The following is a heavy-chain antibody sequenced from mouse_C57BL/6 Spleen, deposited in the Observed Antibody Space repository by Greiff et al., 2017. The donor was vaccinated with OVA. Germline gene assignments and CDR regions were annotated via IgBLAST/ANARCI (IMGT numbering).Heavy chain of an antibody. Sequence: QVQLKQSGPELVKPGASVKISCKASGYAFSSSWMNWVKQRPGKGLEWIGRIYPGDGDTNYNGKFKGKATLTADKSSSTAYMQLSSLTSEDSAVYFCARSDYDRDWYCDVWGTGTTVTVSS. D-gene: IGHD2-4*01. J-gene: IGHJ1*03. CDR3: ARSDYDRDWYCDV. CDR1: GYAFSSSW. V-gene: IGHV1-82*01. CDR2: IYPGDGDT.